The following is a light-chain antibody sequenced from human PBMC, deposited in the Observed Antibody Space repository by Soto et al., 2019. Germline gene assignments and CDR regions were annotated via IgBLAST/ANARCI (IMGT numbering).Light chain of an antibody. Sequence: EIVLTQSPGTLSLSPGERATLSCRASQSVSSSYLAWYQQTPGQAPRLLIYGASSRATGIPDRFSGSGSGTDFTLTISRLEPEDFAVYYCQQYGSSHWTFGQGTKVDIK. J-gene: IGKJ1*01. V-gene: IGKV3-20*01. CDR1: QSVSSSY. CDR3: QQYGSSHWT. CDR2: GAS.